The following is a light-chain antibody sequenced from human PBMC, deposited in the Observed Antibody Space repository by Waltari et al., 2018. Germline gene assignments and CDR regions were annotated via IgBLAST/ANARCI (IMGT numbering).Light chain of an antibody. CDR3: QVWDSHTVV. Sequence: SYVLTQLSSMSVAPGQTARIVCGGRHIGTKGVHWYQRKPGQAPLLVVSDDDVRPSGIPDRFPGSNSGDTAYLTISSVEAEDEADYFCQVWDSHTVVFGGGTNLTVL. CDR1: HIGTKG. CDR2: DDD. V-gene: IGLV3-21*02. J-gene: IGLJ2*01.